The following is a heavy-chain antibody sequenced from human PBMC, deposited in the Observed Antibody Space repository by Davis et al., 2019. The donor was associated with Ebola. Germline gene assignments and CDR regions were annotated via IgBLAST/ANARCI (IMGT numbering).Heavy chain of an antibody. CDR1: GFTFSNAW. CDR2: IKSKTDGGTT. J-gene: IGHJ4*02. Sequence: PGGSLRLSCAASGFTFSNAWMSWVRQAPGKGLEWVGRIKSKTDGGTTDYAAPVKGRFTISRDDSKNTLYLQMNSLKTEDTAVYYCTTDGVEMATILLFDYWGQGTLVTVSP. V-gene: IGHV3-15*01. CDR3: TTDGVEMATILLFDY. D-gene: IGHD5-24*01.